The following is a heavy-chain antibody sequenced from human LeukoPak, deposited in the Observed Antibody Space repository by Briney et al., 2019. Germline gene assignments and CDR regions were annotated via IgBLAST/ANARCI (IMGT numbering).Heavy chain of an antibody. Sequence: PSETLSLTCAVYGGSFSGYYWSWIRQPPGKGLEWIGEINHSGSTNYNPSLKSRVTISVDTSKNQFSLKPSSVTAADTAVYYCARGVVVPAGGYYYYGMDVWGQGTTVTVSS. CDR2: INHSGST. V-gene: IGHV4-34*01. CDR3: ARGVVVPAGGYYYYGMDV. J-gene: IGHJ6*02. D-gene: IGHD2-2*01. CDR1: GGSFSGYY.